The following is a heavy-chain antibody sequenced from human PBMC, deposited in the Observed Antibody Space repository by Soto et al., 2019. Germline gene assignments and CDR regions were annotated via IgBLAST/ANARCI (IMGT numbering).Heavy chain of an antibody. J-gene: IGHJ5*02. CDR1: GFTFYTYT. Sequence: EVQLVESGGGLVQPGGSLRLSCSASGFTFYTYTIHWVRQAPGKGLEYVSAISSNGGSTYYADSVKGRFTISRDNSKNTLSLQMSSLRAEDTAVYYCVKDQMRYSYGPNWFDPWGQGTLVTVSS. CDR2: ISSNGGST. V-gene: IGHV3-64D*08. CDR3: VKDQMRYSYGPNWFDP. D-gene: IGHD5-18*01.